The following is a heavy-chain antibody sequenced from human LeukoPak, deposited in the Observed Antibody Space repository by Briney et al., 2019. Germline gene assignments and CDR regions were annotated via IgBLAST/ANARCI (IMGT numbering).Heavy chain of an antibody. CDR2: INPSGGST. V-gene: IGHV1-46*01. D-gene: IGHD3-10*01. CDR3: ARSMVQLAVTDGFHI. Sequence: VASVKVSCKASGYTFTSYYMHWVRQAPGQGLEWMGIINPSGGSTSYAQKFQGRVTMTRDTSTTTAYMDLSSLRSEDTAIYYCARSMVQLAVTDGFHIWGQGTTVTVSS. J-gene: IGHJ3*02. CDR1: GYTFTSYY.